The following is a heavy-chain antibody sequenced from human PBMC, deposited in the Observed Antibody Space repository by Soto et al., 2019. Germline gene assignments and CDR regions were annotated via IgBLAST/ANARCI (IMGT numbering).Heavy chain of an antibody. J-gene: IGHJ5*02. CDR3: AKVSVVVLAAGDWFDP. CDR2: ISYDGSNK. Sequence: PVGSLRLSCAASGFTFSHYGIHWVRQAPGKGLEWLAVISYDGSNKHYADSVKGRFTVSRDNSKNTVYLQMNSLRGDDTAVYYCAKVSVVVLAAGDWFDPWGQGTLVTVSS. D-gene: IGHD2-15*01. CDR1: GFTFSHYG. V-gene: IGHV3-30*18.